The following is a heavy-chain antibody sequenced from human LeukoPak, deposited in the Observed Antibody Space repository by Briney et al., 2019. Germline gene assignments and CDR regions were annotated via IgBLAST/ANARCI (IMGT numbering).Heavy chain of an antibody. CDR1: GGSFSGYY. CDR2: ISYTGNT. Sequence: SETLSLTCAVYGGSFSGYYWGWIRQPPGKGLEWIGTISYTGNTYYNPSLKSRVTISVDTSKNQFSLKLTSVTAADTTVYYCARQDSTGYYDYYFDYWGQGTLVTVSS. J-gene: IGHJ4*02. CDR3: ARQDSTGYYDYYFDY. D-gene: IGHD3-22*01. V-gene: IGHV4-39*01.